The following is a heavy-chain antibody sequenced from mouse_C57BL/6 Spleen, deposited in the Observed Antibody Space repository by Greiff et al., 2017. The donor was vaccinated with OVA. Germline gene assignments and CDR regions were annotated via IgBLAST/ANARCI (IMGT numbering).Heavy chain of an antibody. V-gene: IGHV1-66*01. Sequence: QVQLKESGPELVKPGASVKISCKASGYSFTSYYIHWVKQRPGQGLEWIGWIYPGSGNTKYNEKFKGKATLTADTSSSTAYMQLSSLTSEDSAVYYCASSVWFAYWGQGTLVTVSA. CDR2: IYPGSGNT. CDR1: GYSFTSYY. J-gene: IGHJ3*01. CDR3: ASSVWFAY.